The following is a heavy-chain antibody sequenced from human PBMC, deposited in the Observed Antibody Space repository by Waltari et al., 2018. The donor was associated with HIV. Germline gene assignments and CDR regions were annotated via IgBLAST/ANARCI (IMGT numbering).Heavy chain of an antibody. Sequence: VLLVESGGGLVERGGSLRLSCPDSGFLSTSLWLSWVRQAPGKGLEWVANIKQDGSEKYYVDSVKGRFTISRDNAKNSLYLQMNSLRAEDTAMYYCATSRTFDYWGQGTLVTVSS. CDR3: ATSRTFDY. V-gene: IGHV3-7*01. D-gene: IGHD2-2*01. CDR2: IKQDGSEK. CDR1: GFLSTSLW. J-gene: IGHJ4*02.